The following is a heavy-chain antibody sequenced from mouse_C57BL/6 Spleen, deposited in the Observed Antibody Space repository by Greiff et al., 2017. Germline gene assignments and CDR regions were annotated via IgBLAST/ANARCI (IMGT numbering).Heavy chain of an antibody. Sequence: QVQLQQPGAELVKPGASVKLSCKASGYTFTSYWLQWVKQRPGQGLEWIGELDPSDSYTNYNQKFKGKATLTVDKSSSTAYMQLSSLTSEDSAVYYCARVTMVTSLYYAMDYWGQGTSVTVSS. D-gene: IGHD2-2*01. V-gene: IGHV1-50*01. J-gene: IGHJ4*01. CDR3: ARVTMVTSLYYAMDY. CDR1: GYTFTSYW. CDR2: LDPSDSYT.